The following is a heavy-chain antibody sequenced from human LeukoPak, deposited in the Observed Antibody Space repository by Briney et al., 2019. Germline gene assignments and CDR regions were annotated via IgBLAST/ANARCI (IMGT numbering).Heavy chain of an antibody. CDR2: INIDGSSK. CDR3: ARGSSMTDY. D-gene: IGHD2-21*01. J-gene: IGHJ4*02. Sequence: PGGSLTLSCAASVFTLRGYWMLWVRQAPGKGLVWVSSINIDGSSKKYADSVKGRFTISRDNAQNTLFMQMNSLRAEDTAVYYCARGSSMTDYWGQGTQVTVSS. CDR1: VFTLRGYW. V-gene: IGHV3-74*03.